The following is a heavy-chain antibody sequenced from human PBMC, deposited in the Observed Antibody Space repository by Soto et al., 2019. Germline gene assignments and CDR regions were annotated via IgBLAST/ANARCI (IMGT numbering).Heavy chain of an antibody. Sequence: QEQLVESGGGVVQPGRSLRLSCAASGFTFSSYGMHWVRQAPGKGMEWVAVIWYDGSNKYYVESVKGRFTISRDNSKNTLYRQMNSLRAEATAVYYWARSPSGWDDWYFDLWGRGTLVTVSS. J-gene: IGHJ2*01. V-gene: IGHV3-33*01. D-gene: IGHD6-19*01. CDR1: GFTFSSYG. CDR2: IWYDGSNK. CDR3: ARSPSGWDDWYFDL.